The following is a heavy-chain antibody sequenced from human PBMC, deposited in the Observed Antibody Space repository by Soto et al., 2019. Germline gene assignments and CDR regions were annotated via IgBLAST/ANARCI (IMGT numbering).Heavy chain of an antibody. D-gene: IGHD2-21*02. CDR3: ASKAACGGDCYAFDS. CDR1: GGIFSSNT. J-gene: IGHJ4*02. CDR2: IIPLFGTA. Sequence: QVYLVQSGAEVKKPGSSVKISCKASGGIFSSNTINWVRQAAGQGLEWMGGIIPLFGTANYAEKFQGRVTITAEKSTKKGYMELTSVRSEDTAVYYCASKAACGGDCYAFDSWGQGTLVTVSS. V-gene: IGHV1-69*06.